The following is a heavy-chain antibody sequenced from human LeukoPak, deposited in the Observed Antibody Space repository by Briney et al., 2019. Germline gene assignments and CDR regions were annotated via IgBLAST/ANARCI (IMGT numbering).Heavy chain of an antibody. D-gene: IGHD2-2*01. J-gene: IGHJ4*02. CDR2: IYNGGDT. V-gene: IGHV3-53*01. CDR1: GFTVSGNY. CDR3: VVVPAAPKVYYFDY. Sequence: GGSLRLSCAASGFTVSGNYMSWVRQAPGKGLECVAVIYNGGDTYYADSVKGRFTISRDKSKNTLYLQMNSLRAEDTAVYYIVVVPAAPKVYYFDYWGQGTLVTVSS.